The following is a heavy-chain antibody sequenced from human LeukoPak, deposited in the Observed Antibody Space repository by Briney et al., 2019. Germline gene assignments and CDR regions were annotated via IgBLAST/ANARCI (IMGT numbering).Heavy chain of an antibody. J-gene: IGHJ1*01. D-gene: IGHD3-22*01. V-gene: IGHV4-38-2*02. CDR3: ASFSDYYDSSGPLFQH. CDR1: GYSISSGCY. Sequence: SETLSLTCTVSGYSISSGCYWGWIRQPPGKGLEWIGSIYHSGSTYYNPSLKSRVTISVDTSKNQFSLKLSSVTAADTAVYYCASFSDYYDSSGPLFQHWGQGTLVTVSS. CDR2: IYHSGST.